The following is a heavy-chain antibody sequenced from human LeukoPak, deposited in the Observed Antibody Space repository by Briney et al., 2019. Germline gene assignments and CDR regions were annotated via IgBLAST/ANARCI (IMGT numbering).Heavy chain of an antibody. CDR2: IYNRGST. CDR3: AGIVLVAAAQFDY. J-gene: IGHJ4*02. CDR1: GGSITSGGYS. D-gene: IGHD2-2*01. Sequence: SETLSLTCTVSGGSITSGGYSWGWLRQPPGQGLEWIGYIYNRGSTYYNPSLESRFSISLDTSTNQFSLKLYSVTAADTAVYYCAGIVLVAAAQFDYWGQGTLVTVSS. V-gene: IGHV4-31*03.